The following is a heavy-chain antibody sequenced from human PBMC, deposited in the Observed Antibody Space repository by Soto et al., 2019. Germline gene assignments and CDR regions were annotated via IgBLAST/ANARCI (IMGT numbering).Heavy chain of an antibody. CDR3: TRGYTIFGSSPRLDY. V-gene: IGHV3-73*01. D-gene: IGHD3-3*01. Sequence: GESLKISCAASGFTFSGSAMHWVRQASGKGLEWVGRIRTKGNNYATAYAASVKGRFTISRDDSENTAYLQMNSLKTEDTAVYYCTRGYTIFGSSPRLDYWGQGTLVTVSS. J-gene: IGHJ4*02. CDR2: IRTKGNNYAT. CDR1: GFTFSGSA.